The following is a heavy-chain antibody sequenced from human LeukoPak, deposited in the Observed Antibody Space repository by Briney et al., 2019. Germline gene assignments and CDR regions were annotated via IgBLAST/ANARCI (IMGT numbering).Heavy chain of an antibody. CDR3: AKRSDYGGNSNYFDY. CDR1: GFTFSNYG. J-gene: IGHJ4*02. V-gene: IGHV3-23*01. D-gene: IGHD4-23*01. Sequence: GGSLRLSCAASGFTFSNYGMSWVRQAPGKGLEWVSAIDDSGGDTYYADSVKGRFTISRDNSRNTLYPHMNSLRAEDTATYYCAKRSDYGGNSNYFDYWGQGTLVTVSS. CDR2: IDDSGGDT.